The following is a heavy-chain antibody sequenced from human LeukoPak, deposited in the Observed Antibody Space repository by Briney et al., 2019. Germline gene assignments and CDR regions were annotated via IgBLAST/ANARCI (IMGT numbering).Heavy chain of an antibody. CDR3: ARDSRGNLTGYYWFDP. Sequence: SETLSLTCTVSGVSISSYYWSWIRQPPGKGLEWIGYIYYSGSTNYNPSLKSRVTISVDTSKNQFSLKLSSVTAADTAVYYCARDSRGNLTGYYWFDPWGQGTLVTVSS. J-gene: IGHJ5*02. V-gene: IGHV4-59*01. CDR1: GVSISSYY. CDR2: IYYSGST. D-gene: IGHD3-9*01.